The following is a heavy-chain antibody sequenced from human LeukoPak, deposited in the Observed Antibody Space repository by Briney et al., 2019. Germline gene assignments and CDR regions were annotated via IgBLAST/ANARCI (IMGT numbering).Heavy chain of an antibody. CDR2: ISAYNGNT. CDR3: ARNRQWLAKYYFDY. CDR1: GYTFTSYG. V-gene: IGHV1-18*01. J-gene: IGHJ4*02. D-gene: IGHD3-22*01. Sequence: GAAVKVSCKASGYTFTSYGISWVRQAPGQGLEWMGWISAYNGNTNYAQKLQGRVTMTTDTSTSTAYMELRSLRSDDTAVYYCARNRQWLAKYYFDYWGQGTLVTVSS.